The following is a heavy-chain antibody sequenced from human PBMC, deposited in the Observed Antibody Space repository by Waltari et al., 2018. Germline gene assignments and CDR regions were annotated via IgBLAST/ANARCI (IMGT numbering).Heavy chain of an antibody. V-gene: IGHV4-34*01. CDR3: ARGRGSNYLDY. Sequence: QVQLQQWGAGLLKPSETLSLTCAVYGGSFSGYYWSWIRQPTGKGLEWIGESNHSGSTNDNPSLKSRVTISVDTSKNQFSLKLSSVTAADTAVYYCARGRGSNYLDYWGQGTLVTVSS. D-gene: IGHD3-10*01. J-gene: IGHJ4*02. CDR1: GGSFSGYY. CDR2: SNHSGST.